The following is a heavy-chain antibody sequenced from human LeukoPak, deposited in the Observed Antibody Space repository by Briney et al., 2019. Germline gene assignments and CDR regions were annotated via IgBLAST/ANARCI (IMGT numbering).Heavy chain of an antibody. CDR3: ASGTYYKTNYFDY. Sequence: GGSLRLSCAASGFPFSRYWMSWVRQAPGKGLVWVANIKKEGSEKYYVDSVKGRFTISRDNDKNSLYLQMNSLRAEDTAIYYCASGTYYKTNYFDYWGQGTLVTVSS. V-gene: IGHV3-7*01. J-gene: IGHJ4*02. D-gene: IGHD1-26*01. CDR1: GFPFSRYW. CDR2: IKKEGSEK.